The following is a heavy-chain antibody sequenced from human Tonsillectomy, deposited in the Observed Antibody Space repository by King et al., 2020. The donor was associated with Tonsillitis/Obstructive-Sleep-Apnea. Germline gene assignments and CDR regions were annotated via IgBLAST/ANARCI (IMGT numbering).Heavy chain of an antibody. CDR1: GFTFDDYA. CDR2: ISWNSGSI. J-gene: IGHJ4*02. V-gene: IGHV3-9*01. Sequence: DVQLVESGGGLVQPGRSLRLSCAASGFTFDDYAMHWVRQAPGKGLEWVSGISWNSGSIDYADSVKGRFTISRDNAKNSLYLQMNSLRPEDTALYYCAKAGGCFDWLSSYVDYWGQGTLVTVSS. CDR3: AKAGGCFDWLSSYVDY. D-gene: IGHD3-9*01.